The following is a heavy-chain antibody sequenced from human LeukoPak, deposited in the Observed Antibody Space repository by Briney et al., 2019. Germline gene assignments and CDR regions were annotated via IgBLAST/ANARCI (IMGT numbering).Heavy chain of an antibody. V-gene: IGHV3-30*03. J-gene: IGHJ3*02. D-gene: IGHD5-18*01. Sequence: GGSLRLSCAASEFTFNTFSSYGIHWVRQPPGKGLEWVAFISSDGSNKYYTDSVKGRFTISRDNLRHTLFLQMNSLRAEDTAVYYCARDPKGGFSYGWGAFDIWGQGTMVTVSS. CDR2: ISSDGSNK. CDR3: ARDPKGGFSYGWGAFDI. CDR1: EFTFNTFSSYG.